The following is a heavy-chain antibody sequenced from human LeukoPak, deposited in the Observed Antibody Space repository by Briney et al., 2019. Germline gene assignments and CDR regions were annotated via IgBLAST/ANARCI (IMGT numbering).Heavy chain of an antibody. V-gene: IGHV1-18*01. CDR3: GRDWDWHVQF. Sequence: GASVKVSCKTSGYTFSRYDFSWVRQAPGQGLEWIGWIGVFNGNRNYAKSVQGRITLTADTSTNTTYMELRSLTSDDTAVYFCGRDWDWHVQFWGQGTLITVSS. CDR1: GYTFSRYD. CDR2: IGVFNGNR. J-gene: IGHJ4*02. D-gene: IGHD1-26*01.